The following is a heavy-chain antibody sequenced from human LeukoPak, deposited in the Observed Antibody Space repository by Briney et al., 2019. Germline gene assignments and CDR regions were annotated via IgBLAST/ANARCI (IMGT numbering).Heavy chain of an antibody. CDR1: GGSISSGDYY. CDR3: ARSRQASGLLSS. J-gene: IGHJ5*02. CDR2: IYYSGST. D-gene: IGHD3-10*01. V-gene: IGHV4-30-4*01. Sequence: SETLSLTCTVSGGSISSGDYYWSWIRQPPGKGLEWIGYIYYSGSTYYNPSLKSRVTISVDRPKNQFFLNVTSLTAADTAVYYCARSRQASGLLSSWGQGTPVVVSS.